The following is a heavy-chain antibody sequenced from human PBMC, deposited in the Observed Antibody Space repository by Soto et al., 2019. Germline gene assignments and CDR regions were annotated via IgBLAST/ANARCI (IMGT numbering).Heavy chain of an antibody. Sequence: EVQLVESGGGLVQPGGSLRLSCSASGFTFSSYAMHWVRQAPGKGLEYVSAISSNGGSTYYADSVKGRFTISRDNSKNTLYLQMSSLRAEDTAVYYCVKDQKPYYYDSSGYYPPVDYWGQGTLVTVSS. J-gene: IGHJ4*02. D-gene: IGHD3-22*01. CDR2: ISSNGGST. V-gene: IGHV3-64D*06. CDR1: GFTFSSYA. CDR3: VKDQKPYYYDSSGYYPPVDY.